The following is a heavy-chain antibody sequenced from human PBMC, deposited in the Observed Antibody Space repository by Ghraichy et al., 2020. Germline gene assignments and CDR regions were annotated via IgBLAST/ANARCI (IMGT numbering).Heavy chain of an antibody. V-gene: IGHV4-4*02. Sequence: SETLSLTCAVSGGSISSTYWWSWVRQPPGKGLEWIGEIHHSGSTNYNPSLKSRVTISVDKSKNQFSLQLNSVSAADTAVYYCARGYYYDNSGYLPDYWGPGTLGTVSS. CDR2: IHHSGST. J-gene: IGHJ4*02. CDR3: ARGYYYDNSGYLPDY. CDR1: GGSISSTYW. D-gene: IGHD3-22*01.